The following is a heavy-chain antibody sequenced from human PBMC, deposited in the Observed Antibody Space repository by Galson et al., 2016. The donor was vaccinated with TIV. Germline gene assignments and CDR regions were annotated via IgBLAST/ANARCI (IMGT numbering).Heavy chain of an antibody. CDR1: GYRFTNHW. V-gene: IGHV5-51*01. J-gene: IGHJ4*02. CDR2: IYPGDSDT. Sequence: QSGAEVKKPGESLKISCKASGYRFTNHWIGWVRQMPGKGLEWMGVIYPGDSDTRYSPSFQGQVTISADKSSSTAHLQWSSLKASDTAMYYCARLEGYDDSASDYWGQGTLVTASS. CDR3: ARLEGYDDSASDY. D-gene: IGHD3-22*01.